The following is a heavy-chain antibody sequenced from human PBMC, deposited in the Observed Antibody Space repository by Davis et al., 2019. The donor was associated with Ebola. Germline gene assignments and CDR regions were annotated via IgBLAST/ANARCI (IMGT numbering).Heavy chain of an antibody. Sequence: PGGSLRLSCAASCFPFSSFTMSWVRQAPGKGLEWVSSISSNSTYIYYADSVKGRFTISRDNAKNLLYLQMNSLRAEDTAIYYCARERLTTSGYYLDYWGQGTPVTVSS. D-gene: IGHD3-22*01. J-gene: IGHJ4*02. CDR1: CFPFSSFT. CDR3: ARERLTTSGYYLDY. CDR2: ISSNSTYI. V-gene: IGHV3-21*04.